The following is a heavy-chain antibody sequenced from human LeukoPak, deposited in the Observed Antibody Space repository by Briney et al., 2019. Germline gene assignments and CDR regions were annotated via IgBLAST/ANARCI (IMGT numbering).Heavy chain of an antibody. Sequence: GGSLRLSCAASGFTFNNYAMSWVRQAPGKGLEWVSAISGSGGSTYYADSVKGRFTISRDNSKNTLYLQMNSLRAEDTAVYYCAKAEGGSGSYPFDYWGQGTLVTVSS. CDR1: GFTFNNYA. D-gene: IGHD3-10*01. V-gene: IGHV3-23*01. CDR3: AKAEGGSGSYPFDY. CDR2: ISGSGGST. J-gene: IGHJ4*02.